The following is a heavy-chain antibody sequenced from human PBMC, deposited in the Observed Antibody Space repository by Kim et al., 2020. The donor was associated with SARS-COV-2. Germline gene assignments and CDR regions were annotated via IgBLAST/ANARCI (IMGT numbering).Heavy chain of an antibody. CDR1: GGTFSSYA. CDR2: IIPIFGTA. J-gene: IGHJ4*02. D-gene: IGHD2-15*01. Sequence: SVKVSCKASGGTFSSYAISWVRQAPGQGLELMGGIIPIFGTANYAQKFQGRVTITADESTSTAYMELSSLRSEDTAVYYCARGYCSGGSCSPFDYWGQGALVTVSS. CDR3: ARGYCSGGSCSPFDY. V-gene: IGHV1-69*13.